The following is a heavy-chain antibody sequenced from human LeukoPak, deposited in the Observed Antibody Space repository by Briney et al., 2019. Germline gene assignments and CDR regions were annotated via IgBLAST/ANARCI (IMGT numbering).Heavy chain of an antibody. CDR3: ARARRPTVTHGGWFDP. CDR2: INHSGST. V-gene: IGHV4-34*01. J-gene: IGHJ5*02. D-gene: IGHD4-17*01. CDR1: GGSFSGYY. Sequence: SETPSLTCAVYGGSFSGYYWSWIRQPPGKGLEWIGEINHSGSTNYNPSLKSRVTISVDTSKNQFSLKLSSVTAADTAVYYCARARRPTVTHGGWFDPWGQGTLVTVSS.